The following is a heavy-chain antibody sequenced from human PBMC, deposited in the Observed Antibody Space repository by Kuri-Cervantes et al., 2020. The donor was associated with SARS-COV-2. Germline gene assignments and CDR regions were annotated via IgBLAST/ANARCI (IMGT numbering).Heavy chain of an antibody. Sequence: SCAASGFTVSTYTMHWVRQAQGKGLEWVAVTTDDGTNKYYADSVKGRFTISRDNAKNSLYLQMNSLRAEDTAVYYCARARGYCTNGVCYLWFDPWGQGTLVTVSS. CDR2: TTDDGTNK. CDR1: GFTVSTYT. J-gene: IGHJ5*02. V-gene: IGHV3-30-3*01. D-gene: IGHD2-8*01. CDR3: ARARGYCTNGVCYLWFDP.